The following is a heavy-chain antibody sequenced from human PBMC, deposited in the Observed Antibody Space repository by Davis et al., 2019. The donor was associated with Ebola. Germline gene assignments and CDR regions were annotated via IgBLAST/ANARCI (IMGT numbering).Heavy chain of an antibody. CDR1: GYTFTDYF. J-gene: IGHJ4*02. D-gene: IGHD3-3*01. CDR3: AREGYYDFWSGLASNFDY. Sequence: ASVKVSCKASGYTFTDYFVHWVRQAPGQGLEWLGWINPKSGGTNIAQSFQGSVTMTADTSITTAYMELSSLRYDDTAVYYCAREGYYDFWSGLASNFDYWGQGTLVTVSS. V-gene: IGHV1-2*02. CDR2: INPKSGGT.